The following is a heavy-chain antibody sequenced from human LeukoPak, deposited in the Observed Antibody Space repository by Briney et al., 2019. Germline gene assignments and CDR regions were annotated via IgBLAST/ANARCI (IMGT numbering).Heavy chain of an antibody. CDR3: AKDIEDGSWYRGFDY. D-gene: IGHD6-13*01. Sequence: GGSLRLSCAAFGFTFDAYSMHWARQAPGKGLEWVSLITWDGSATSYADSVKGRFTISRDNSRNSLYLQMNSLRIEDTALYYCAKDIEDGSWYRGFDYWGQGALVTVSS. CDR1: GFTFDAYS. J-gene: IGHJ4*02. V-gene: IGHV3-43*01. CDR2: ITWDGSAT.